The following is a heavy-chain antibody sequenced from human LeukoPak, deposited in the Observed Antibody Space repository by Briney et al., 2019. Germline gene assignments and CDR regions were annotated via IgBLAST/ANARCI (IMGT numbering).Heavy chain of an antibody. J-gene: IGHJ4*02. CDR1: GFTFSSYD. CDR2: IQSDGSNK. Sequence: GGSLRLSCAASGFTFSSYDMHWVRQAPGKGPEWVAFIQSDGSNKYYADSVKGRFTISRDNSKNTLYLQMNSLRAEDTAVYYCATLYAGSTDYWGRGTLVTVSS. D-gene: IGHD2-8*01. V-gene: IGHV3-30*02. CDR3: ATLYAGSTDY.